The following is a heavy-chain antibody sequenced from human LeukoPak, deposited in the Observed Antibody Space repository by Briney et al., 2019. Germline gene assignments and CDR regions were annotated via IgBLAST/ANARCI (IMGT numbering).Heavy chain of an antibody. Sequence: GRSLRLSCAGSVFTFSSCDMHWVRQAPGKGLEWVAVISYDGSNKYYADSVKGRFTISRDNSKNTLYLQMNSLRAEDTAVYYSCGGDYWGQGTLVTVSS. V-gene: IGHV3-30*04. CDR1: VFTFSSCD. CDR3: CGGDY. CDR2: ISYDGSNK. D-gene: IGHD3-16*01. J-gene: IGHJ4*02.